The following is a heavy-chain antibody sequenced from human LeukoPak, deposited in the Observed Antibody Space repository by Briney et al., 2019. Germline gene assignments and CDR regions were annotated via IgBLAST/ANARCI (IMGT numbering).Heavy chain of an antibody. CDR1: GFTFSSYT. CDR2: ISYDGYNK. D-gene: IGHD6-13*01. CDR3: ARSLPYGTTWYGRSDF. J-gene: IGHJ4*02. Sequence: GGSLRLSCAASGFTFSSYTIHWVRQAPGKGLEWVAVISYDGYNKYYADSVKGRFTISRDNAMNSLYLQMNSLRAEDTAIYYCARSLPYGTTWYGRSDFWGQGTLVTVSS. V-gene: IGHV3-30*04.